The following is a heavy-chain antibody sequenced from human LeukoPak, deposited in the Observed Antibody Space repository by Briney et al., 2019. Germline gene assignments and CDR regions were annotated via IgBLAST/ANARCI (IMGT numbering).Heavy chain of an antibody. CDR3: AREGPHCSSTSCYLDS. CDR1: GFRFSSYT. V-gene: IGHV3-21*01. Sequence: GGSLRLSCAASGFRFSSYTMNWARQAPGKGLEWVSAISPSSGYKYYEDSVKGRFTISRDNAKNSLYLLMDNLRVEDTALYYCAREGPHCSSTSCYLDSWGQGVLVTVSS. D-gene: IGHD2-2*01. CDR2: ISPSSGYK. J-gene: IGHJ4*02.